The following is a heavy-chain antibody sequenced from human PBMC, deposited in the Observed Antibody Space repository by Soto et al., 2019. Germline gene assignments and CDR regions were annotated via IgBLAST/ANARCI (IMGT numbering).Heavy chain of an antibody. J-gene: IGHJ5*02. Sequence: QVQLQESGPGLVKPSGTLSLTCVVSGGSISSSMWWTWVRQPPGKGLAWIGAIYHSGSTNYNPSLKSRVTISLDKSRNQFSLNLNSVTAADTAVYYCARDRHPRDPWGQGTLVTVSS. V-gene: IGHV4-4*02. CDR1: GGSISSSMW. CDR2: IYHSGST. CDR3: ARDRHPRDP.